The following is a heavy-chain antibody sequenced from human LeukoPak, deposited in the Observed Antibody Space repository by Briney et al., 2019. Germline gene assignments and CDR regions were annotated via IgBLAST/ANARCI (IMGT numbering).Heavy chain of an antibody. V-gene: IGHV4-30-2*01. D-gene: IGHD2-8*01. J-gene: IGHJ4*02. CDR3: ARASVYCTNGVCYTSPEDY. CDR2: IYHSGST. CDR1: GGSISSGGYY. Sequence: SQTLSLTCTVSGGSISSGGYYWSWIRQPPGKGLEWIGYIYHSGSTYYNPSLKSRVTISVDRSKNQFSLKLSSVTAADTAVYYCARASVYCTNGVCYTSPEDYWGQGTLVTVSS.